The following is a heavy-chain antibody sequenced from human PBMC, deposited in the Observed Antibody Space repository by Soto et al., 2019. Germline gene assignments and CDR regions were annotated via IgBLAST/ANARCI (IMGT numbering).Heavy chain of an antibody. J-gene: IGHJ6*03. D-gene: IGHD6-19*01. CDR1: GYTFTSYA. V-gene: IGHV1-3*01. CDR3: ARVSSGWYYYYYMDV. CDR2: INAGNGNT. Sequence: GASVKVSCKASGYTFTSYAMHWVRQAPGQRLEWMGWINAGNGNTKYSQKFQGRVIITRDTSASTAYMELSSLRSEDTAVYYCARVSSGWYYYYYMDVWGKGTTVTVSS.